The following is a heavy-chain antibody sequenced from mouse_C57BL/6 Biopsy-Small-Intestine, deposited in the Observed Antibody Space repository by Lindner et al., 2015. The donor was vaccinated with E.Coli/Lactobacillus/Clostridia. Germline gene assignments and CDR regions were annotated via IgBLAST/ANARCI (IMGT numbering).Heavy chain of an antibody. CDR3: ARRGGSQAWFAY. Sequence: VQLQESGPELVKPGASVKISCKASGYSFTGYFMNWVKQSHGKSLEWIGRINPYNSDTFYNQKFKGKATLTIDKSSNTAHMELRSLTSEDSAVYYCARRGGSQAWFAYWGQGTLVTVSA. J-gene: IGHJ3*01. V-gene: IGHV1-20*01. CDR1: GYSFTGYF. CDR2: INPYNSDT.